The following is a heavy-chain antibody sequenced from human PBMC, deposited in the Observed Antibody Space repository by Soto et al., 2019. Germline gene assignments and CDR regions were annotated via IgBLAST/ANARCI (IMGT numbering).Heavy chain of an antibody. D-gene: IGHD1-26*01. V-gene: IGHV1-3*01. J-gene: IGHJ6*02. CDR3: ARGRAPTQIPGTTYYYGLDV. Sequence: ASVKVSCKASGYTFTSYAMHWVRQAPGQRLEWMGWINAGNGNTKYSQKFQGRVTITRDTSASTAYMELSSLRSEDTAVYYCARGRAPTQIPGTTYYYGLDVWGRGXTVTVYS. CDR1: GYTFTSYA. CDR2: INAGNGNT.